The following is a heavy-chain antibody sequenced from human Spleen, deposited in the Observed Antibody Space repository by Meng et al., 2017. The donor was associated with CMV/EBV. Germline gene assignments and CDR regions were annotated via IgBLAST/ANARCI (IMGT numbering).Heavy chain of an antibody. Sequence: YTITNNYLHWVRQAPGQGLEWLGEINPSGGRTNVAQRFRGRVTITADTSTSTVYMQLTSLRSDDTAVYYCARDRATTSSDAYFDFWGQGSLVTVSS. J-gene: IGHJ4*02. D-gene: IGHD6-6*01. CDR2: INPSGGRT. V-gene: IGHV1-46*01. CDR1: YTITNNY. CDR3: ARDRATTSSDAYFDF.